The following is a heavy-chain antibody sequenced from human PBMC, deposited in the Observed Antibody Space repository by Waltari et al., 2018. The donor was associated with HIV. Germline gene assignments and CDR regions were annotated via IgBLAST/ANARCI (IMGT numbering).Heavy chain of an antibody. CDR2: KGYDGSNK. V-gene: IGHV3-33*01. Sequence: QVQLVESGGGVVQPGRSLRLSCAASGFTFSSYGMHWVRQAPGKGLEWVAVKGYDGSNKYYADAVNGRFTISRDNSKNMLYLQMNILRAEDTAVYYCARDAIYCSSTSCYTHFDYWGQGTLVTVSS. CDR1: GFTFSSYG. CDR3: ARDAIYCSSTSCYTHFDY. D-gene: IGHD2-2*02. J-gene: IGHJ4*02.